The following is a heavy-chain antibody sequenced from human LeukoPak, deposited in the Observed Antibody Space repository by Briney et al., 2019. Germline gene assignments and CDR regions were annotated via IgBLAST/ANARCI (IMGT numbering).Heavy chain of an antibody. Sequence: GGSLRLSCAASGFTFSDHYMDWARQAPGRGREWVGRIRNKADSYTTEYAASVKGRFTISRDDSKNSVYLEMNSLKTEDTALYYCARSCGTCSIDPWGQGTLVTVSS. J-gene: IGHJ5*02. CDR2: IRNKADSYTT. CDR1: GFTFSDHY. D-gene: IGHD2-15*01. V-gene: IGHV3-72*01. CDR3: ARSCGTCSIDP.